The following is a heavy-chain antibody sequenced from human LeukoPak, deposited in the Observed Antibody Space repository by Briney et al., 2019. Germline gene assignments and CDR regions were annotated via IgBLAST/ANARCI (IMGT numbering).Heavy chain of an antibody. CDR2: ISYDGTNK. Sequence: GGSLRLSCAASGFTFSTYAIHWVRQAPGKGLEWVAVISYDGTNKNYADSVKGRFTISRDNSKNTLYLQLNSLRAEDTAVYYCARDEGTSGYDLLDYWGQGTLVTVSS. CDR1: GFTFSTYA. D-gene: IGHD5-12*01. J-gene: IGHJ4*02. CDR3: ARDEGTSGYDLLDY. V-gene: IGHV3-30*07.